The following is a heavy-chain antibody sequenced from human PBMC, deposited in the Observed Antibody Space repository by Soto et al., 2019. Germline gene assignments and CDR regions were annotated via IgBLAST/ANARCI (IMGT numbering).Heavy chain of an antibody. J-gene: IGHJ5*02. D-gene: IGHD2-2*01. CDR1: GASISGFY. Sequence: SETLSLTCTVSGASISGFYWSWIRQPPGKGLEWIGSIFYSGSTTYNPSLKCRVTISVDTSMNHFSLKLTSVTAADTSLFFCARIYCSSIRCSSHFDPWGQGTLVTVSS. CDR3: ARIYCSSIRCSSHFDP. V-gene: IGHV4-59*08. CDR2: IFYSGST.